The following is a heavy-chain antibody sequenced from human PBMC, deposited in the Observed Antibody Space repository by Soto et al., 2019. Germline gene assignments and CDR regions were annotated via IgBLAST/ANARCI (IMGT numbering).Heavy chain of an antibody. CDR2: IYSGGYT. Sequence: GGSLRLSCAASGFDVSNSDMSWVRQAPGKGLEWVSVIYSGGYTNYADSVKGRFIVSRDSPKNTLYLQMDSLRAEDTAVYYCAREAIIVIAAPEYYFDYWGQGTLVTVSS. D-gene: IGHD3-22*01. J-gene: IGHJ4*02. V-gene: IGHV3-66*01. CDR1: GFDVSNSD. CDR3: AREAIIVIAAPEYYFDY.